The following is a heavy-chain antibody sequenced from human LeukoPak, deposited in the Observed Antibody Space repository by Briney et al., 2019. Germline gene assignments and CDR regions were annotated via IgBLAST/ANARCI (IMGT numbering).Heavy chain of an antibody. CDR1: GFTFSNYA. CDR3: ARENLAAAADY. Sequence: GGSLRLSCAASGFTFSNYAMSWVRQAPGKGLVWVSRIRGDGSMTNYADSVKGRFTISRDNAKNTLYLQMNSLRLEDTAVYYCARENLAAAADYWGQGTVVTVSS. J-gene: IGHJ4*02. V-gene: IGHV3-74*01. D-gene: IGHD6-25*01. CDR2: IRGDGSMT.